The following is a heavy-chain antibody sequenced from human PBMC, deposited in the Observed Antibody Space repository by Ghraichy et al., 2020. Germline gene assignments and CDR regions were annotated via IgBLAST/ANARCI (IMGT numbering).Heavy chain of an antibody. D-gene: IGHD3-9*01. J-gene: IGHJ6*03. CDR3: ARDTGGDNILPGYMDV. CDR1: AFKFSNYG. CDR2: VWYDGGKK. Sequence: AGSLRLSCAASAFKFSNYGMHWVRQAPGKGLEWVAVVWYDGGKKYYADSVKGRFTISRDNSKNTLFLQMSSLRADDSAVYYCARDTGGDNILPGYMDVWGKGITVIVSS. V-gene: IGHV3-33*01.